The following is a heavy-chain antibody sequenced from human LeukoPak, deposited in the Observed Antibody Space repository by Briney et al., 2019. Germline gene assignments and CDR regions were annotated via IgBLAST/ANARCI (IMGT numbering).Heavy chain of an antibody. CDR3: AKPTPQQWRGAFDI. V-gene: IGHV3-30*02. Sequence: GGSLRLSCAASGFTFSSFGMHWVRQAPGKGLEWVAFIRYVGSNKYYADSVKGRFTISRDNSKNTLFLQMDSLRAEDTAVYYCAKPTPQQWRGAFDIWGQGTMVTVSS. CDR1: GFTFSSFG. J-gene: IGHJ3*02. D-gene: IGHD6-19*01. CDR2: IRYVGSNK.